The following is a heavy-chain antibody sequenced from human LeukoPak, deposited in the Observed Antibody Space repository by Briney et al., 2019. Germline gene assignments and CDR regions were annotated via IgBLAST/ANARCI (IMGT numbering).Heavy chain of an antibody. D-gene: IGHD6-13*01. CDR2: IYYSGST. J-gene: IGHJ5*02. V-gene: IGHV4-59*01. Sequence: SETLSLTCTVSGGSISSYYWSWIRQPPGKGLEGIGDIYYSGSTNYNPSLKSRVTISVDASKNQFSLKLSSVTAADTAVYYCARERIAAASRRWFDPWGQGTLSPSPQ. CDR3: ARERIAAASRRWFDP. CDR1: GGSISSYY.